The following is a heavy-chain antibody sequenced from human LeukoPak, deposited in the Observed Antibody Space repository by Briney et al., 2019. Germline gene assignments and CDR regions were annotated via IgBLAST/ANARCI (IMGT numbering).Heavy chain of an antibody. CDR1: GDSVSSNSAS. CDR3: ARSHYYGMDV. V-gene: IGHV6-1*01. J-gene: IGHJ6*02. Sequence: SQTLSLTCVISGDSVSSNSASWNWIRQSPSRCLEWLGKTLYRSKWYNDYAVSVESRITINPDTSKNQFSLQLNSVTPEDTAVYYCARSHYYGMDVWGQGTTVTVAS. CDR2: TLYRSKWYN.